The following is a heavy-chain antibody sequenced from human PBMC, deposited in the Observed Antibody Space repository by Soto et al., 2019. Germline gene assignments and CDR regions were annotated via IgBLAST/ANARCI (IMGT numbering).Heavy chain of an antibody. CDR3: ARRCAHGSNFFDS. D-gene: IGHD2-8*01. CDR1: GGSINPYS. J-gene: IGHJ4*02. Sequence: QVQLQESGPGLVKPSETLSLTCTASGGSINPYSWSWIRQAPEKGLKRIGYVYSSGSTNYNPSYKSRVSMSAVTYKNQLSLNLTSVTAADTAVYYCARRCAHGSNFFDSWGQGALVIVSS. CDR2: VYSSGST. V-gene: IGHV4-59*08.